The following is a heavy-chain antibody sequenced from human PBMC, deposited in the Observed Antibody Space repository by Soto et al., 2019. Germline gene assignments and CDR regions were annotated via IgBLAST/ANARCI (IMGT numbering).Heavy chain of an antibody. CDR3: AKLLITMIVVYFDY. V-gene: IGHV3-23*01. D-gene: IGHD3-22*01. J-gene: IGHJ4*02. CDR2: ISGTGGST. CDR1: GFTFSNYV. Sequence: GGSLRLSCAASGFTFSNYVLSWVRQAPGKGLEWVSAISGTGGSTYYADSVKGRFTISRDNSKNTLYVQMNSLRAEDTAVYYCAKLLITMIVVYFDYWGQGTLVTVSS.